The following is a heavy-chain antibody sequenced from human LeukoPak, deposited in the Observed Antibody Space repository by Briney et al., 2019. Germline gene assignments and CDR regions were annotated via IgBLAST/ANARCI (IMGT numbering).Heavy chain of an antibody. CDR1: GGTFSSYA. D-gene: IGHD4-23*01. J-gene: IGHJ1*01. V-gene: IGHV1-69*05. Sequence: SVKVSCKASGGTFSSYAISWVRQAPGQGLEWMGGIIPIFGTANYAQKFQGRVTITTDESTSTAYMELSSLRSEDTAVCYCASELGGNGFQHWGQGTLVTVSS. CDR3: ASELGGNGFQH. CDR2: IIPIFGTA.